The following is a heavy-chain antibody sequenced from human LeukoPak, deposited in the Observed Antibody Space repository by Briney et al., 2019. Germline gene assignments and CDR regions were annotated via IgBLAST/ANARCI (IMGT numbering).Heavy chain of an antibody. CDR1: GFTFSNYG. CDR3: AKRGTRSIAVRPDYFDY. J-gene: IGHJ4*02. CDR2: ISGSGGST. D-gene: IGHD6-6*01. Sequence: PGVSLRLSCAASGFTFSNYGMSWVRQAPGKGLEWVSAISGSGGSTYYADSVKGRFTISRDNSKNTLYLQMNSLRAEDTAVYYCAKRGTRSIAVRPDYFDYWGQGTQVTVSS. V-gene: IGHV3-23*01.